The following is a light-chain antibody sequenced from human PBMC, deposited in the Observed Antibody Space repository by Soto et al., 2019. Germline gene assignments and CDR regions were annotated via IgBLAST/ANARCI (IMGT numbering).Light chain of an antibody. CDR1: QSLVYSDGNTY. Sequence: DVVMTQSPLSLPVTLGQPASISCRSSQSLVYSDGNTYLNWFQQRPGQSPRRLIYKVSNRDSGVPDRLSGSGSGTDFTLKISRVEAEDVGIYYCMQGTHWPSSFGQGTKVDIK. V-gene: IGKV2-30*01. CDR3: MQGTHWPSS. J-gene: IGKJ1*01. CDR2: KVS.